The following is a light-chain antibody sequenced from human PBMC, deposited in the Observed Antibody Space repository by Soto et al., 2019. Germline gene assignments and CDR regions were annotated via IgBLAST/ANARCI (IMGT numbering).Light chain of an antibody. CDR3: QRHDGR. Sequence: DIQMTQSPSTLSASVGDRVTITCRASESISTWLAWYQQKPGKAPKLLIYAASTLESGVPSRFSGSGSGTEFTRTISSLQPDDFATYYCQRHDGRFGQGTKWEIK. J-gene: IGKJ2*03. V-gene: IGKV1-5*01. CDR2: AAS. CDR1: ESISTW.